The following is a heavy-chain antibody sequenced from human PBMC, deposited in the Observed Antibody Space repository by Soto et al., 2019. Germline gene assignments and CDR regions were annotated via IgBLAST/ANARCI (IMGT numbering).Heavy chain of an antibody. CDR2: INSDGSST. CDR3: ARDRLVAAAGKPVDAFDI. CDR1: GFTFSSYW. V-gene: IGHV3-74*01. Sequence: AGGSLRLSCAASGFTFSSYWMHWVRQAPGKGLVWVSRINSDGSSTSYADSVKGRFTISRDNAKNTLYLQMNSLRAEDTAVYYCARDRLVAAAGKPVDAFDIWGQGTMVTVS. J-gene: IGHJ3*02. D-gene: IGHD6-13*01.